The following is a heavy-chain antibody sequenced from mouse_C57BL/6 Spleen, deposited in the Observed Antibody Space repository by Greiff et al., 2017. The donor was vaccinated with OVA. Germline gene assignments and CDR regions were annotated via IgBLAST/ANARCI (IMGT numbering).Heavy chain of an antibody. CDR1: GYAFSSSW. CDR2: IYPGDGDT. CDR3: ARSGGSGPYYFDY. V-gene: IGHV1-82*01. D-gene: IGHD3-2*02. J-gene: IGHJ2*01. Sequence: VQLVESGPELVKPGASVKISCKASGYAFSSSWMNWVKQRPGKGLEWIGRIYPGDGDTNYNGKFKGKATLTADKSSSTAYMQLSSLTSEDSAVYFCARSGGSGPYYFDYWGQGTTLTVSS.